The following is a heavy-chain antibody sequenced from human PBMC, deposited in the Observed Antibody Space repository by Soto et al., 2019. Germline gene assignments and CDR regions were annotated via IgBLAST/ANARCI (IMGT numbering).Heavy chain of an antibody. V-gene: IGHV3-48*03. D-gene: IGHD3-3*01. CDR2: ISSSGSTI. J-gene: IGHJ5*02. Sequence: PGGSLRLSCAASGFTFSSYEMNWVRQAPGKGLEWVSYISSSGSTIYYADSVKGRFTISRDNAKNSLYLQMNSLRAEDTAVYYCARDRIYDFWSGYYTTRYGWFDPWGQGTLVTVSS. CDR1: GFTFSSYE. CDR3: ARDRIYDFWSGYYTTRYGWFDP.